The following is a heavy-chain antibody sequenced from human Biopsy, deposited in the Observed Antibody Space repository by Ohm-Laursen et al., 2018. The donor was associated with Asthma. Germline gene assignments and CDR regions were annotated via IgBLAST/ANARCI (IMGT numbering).Heavy chain of an antibody. CDR2: INQYGSEE. V-gene: IGHV3-7*05. Sequence: SLRLSCAASAFTFSTYWMTWVRQAPGKGLQWVATINQYGSEESYVDSVKGRFTISRDNAKNSLYLQMNSLRVDDTAFYYCARVAWDIVVVPAAMPGAYFDHRGQGALVTVSS. CDR3: ARVAWDIVVVPAAMPGAYFDH. CDR1: AFTFSTYW. D-gene: IGHD2-2*01. J-gene: IGHJ4*02.